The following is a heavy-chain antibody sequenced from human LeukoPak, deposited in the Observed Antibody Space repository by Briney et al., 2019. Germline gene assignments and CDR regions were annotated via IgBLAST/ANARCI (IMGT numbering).Heavy chain of an antibody. Sequence: GGSLRLSCAASGFTFSSYWMSWVRQAPGKGLEWASYISSSSNAMYYADSVKGRFTISRDNAKNSLYLQMNSLRAEDTAVYYCAREGPITMIVATYAFDIWGQGTMVTVSS. CDR1: GFTFSSYW. CDR3: AREGPITMIVATYAFDI. CDR2: ISSSSNAM. D-gene: IGHD3-22*01. J-gene: IGHJ3*02. V-gene: IGHV3-48*01.